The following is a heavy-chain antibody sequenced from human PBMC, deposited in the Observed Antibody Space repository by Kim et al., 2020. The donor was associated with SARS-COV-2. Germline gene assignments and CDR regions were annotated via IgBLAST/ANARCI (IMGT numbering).Heavy chain of an antibody. D-gene: IGHD2-15*01. Sequence: GESLKISCKTSGYSFTNYWIIWVRQMPGKGLEWMGIIYAGDSDTRYSPSFQGQVTISVDKSLTTAYLQWSSLKPPAPPRNSCRRSGGFNGDPGGRGTRVT. CDR1: GYSFTNYW. CDR3: RRSGGFNGDP. CDR2: IYAGDSDT. V-gene: IGHV5-51*01. J-gene: IGHJ5*02.